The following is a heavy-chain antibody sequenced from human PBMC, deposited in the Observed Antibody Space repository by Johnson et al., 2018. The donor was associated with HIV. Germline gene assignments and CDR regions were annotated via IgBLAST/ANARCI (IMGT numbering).Heavy chain of an antibody. J-gene: IGHJ3*02. CDR2: TRYDGSDE. D-gene: IGHD1-26*01. V-gene: IGHV3-30*02. CDR1: GFTFSYYG. Sequence: QEKLVESGGGVVQPGGSLRLSCATSGFTFSYYGLHWVRQAPGVGLEWVAFTRYDGSDEFYADSVKGRFTISRDTSKNTLYLQMNSLRAEDTALYYCARDVIVLGWELLGAFDIWGQGTMVTVSS. CDR3: ARDVIVLGWELLGAFDI.